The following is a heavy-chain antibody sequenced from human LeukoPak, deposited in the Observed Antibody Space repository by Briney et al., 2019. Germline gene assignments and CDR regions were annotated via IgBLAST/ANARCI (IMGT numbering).Heavy chain of an antibody. J-gene: IGHJ4*02. CDR1: GYTFTSYG. CDR2: ISAYNGNT. V-gene: IGHV1-18*01. Sequence: GASVKVSCKASGYTFTSYGISWVRQAPGQGLEWMGWISAYNGNTNYAQKLQGRVTMTTDTSTSTAYMELSSLRSDDTAVYYCARVPTRYSSSWCFDYWGQGTLVTVSS. D-gene: IGHD6-13*01. CDR3: ARVPTRYSSSWCFDY.